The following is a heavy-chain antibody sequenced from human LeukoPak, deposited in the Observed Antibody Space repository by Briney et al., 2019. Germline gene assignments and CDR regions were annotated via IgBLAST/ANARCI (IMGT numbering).Heavy chain of an antibody. CDR1: GFTFSNYG. D-gene: IGHD6-19*01. J-gene: IGHJ4*02. CDR2: IQYDGSNK. CDR3: AKDSSPGWHFDY. V-gene: IGHV3-30*02. Sequence: GGSLRLSCAASGFTFSNYGMHWVRQAPGKGLEWVAFIQYDGSNKYYADSVKGRFTISRDNSKNTPDLQLNSLRPEDTAMYYCAKDSSPGWHFDYWGQGTLVTVSS.